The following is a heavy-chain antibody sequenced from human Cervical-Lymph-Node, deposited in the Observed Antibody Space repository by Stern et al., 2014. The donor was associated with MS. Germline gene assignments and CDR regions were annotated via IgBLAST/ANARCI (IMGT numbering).Heavy chain of an antibody. J-gene: IGHJ4*02. CDR1: GNTLTRYY. Sequence: VHLVESGAEVKKPGASVKVSCKASGNTLTRYYMHWVRQAPGQGLEWVALINPRDATTNYAQKLRGRVTMTRDTSTSTVYMELTSLRSEDTAVYYCVREGESLKNFDYWGQGTLVTVSS. D-gene: IGHD4/OR15-4a*01. CDR2: INPRDATT. CDR3: VREGESLKNFDY. V-gene: IGHV1-46*01.